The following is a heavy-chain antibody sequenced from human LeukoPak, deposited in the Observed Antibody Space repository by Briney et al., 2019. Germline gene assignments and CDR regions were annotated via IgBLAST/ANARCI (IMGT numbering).Heavy chain of an antibody. CDR2: IYFGDST. V-gene: IGHV3-66*01. CDR1: GSTVSNNY. Sequence: GGSLRLSCAASGSTVSNNYMTWVRQAPGKGLEWVSIIYFGDSTYYAESVKGRFTISRDNSKNTLYLQTNSLRAEDTAVYYCATLDYYDKSPRILDYWGQGTLVTVSS. D-gene: IGHD3-22*01. J-gene: IGHJ4*02. CDR3: ATLDYYDKSPRILDY.